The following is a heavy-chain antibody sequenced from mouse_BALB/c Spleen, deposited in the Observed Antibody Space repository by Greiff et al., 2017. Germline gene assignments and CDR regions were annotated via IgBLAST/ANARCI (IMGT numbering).Heavy chain of an antibody. CDR2: IDPENGDT. J-gene: IGHJ4*01. V-gene: IGHV14-4*02. D-gene: IGHD2-4*01. CDR3: AREGYDYDGHYAMDY. CDR1: GFNIKDYY. Sequence: EVQLQQSGAELVRSGASVKLSCTASGFNIKDYYMHWVKQRPEQGLEWIGWIDPENGDTEYAPKFKGKATLTADKSSSTAYMQLSSLASEDSAVYYCAREGYDYDGHYAMDYWGQGTSVTVSS.